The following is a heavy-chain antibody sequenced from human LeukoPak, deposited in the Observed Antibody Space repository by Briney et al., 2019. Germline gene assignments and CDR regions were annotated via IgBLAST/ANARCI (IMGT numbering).Heavy chain of an antibody. CDR1: GFTFTNYW. Sequence: GGSLRLSCAASGFTFTNYWMTWVRQAPGKGLEWVANIKQAGSEKSYVDSVKGRFTISRDNAKDSLYLQMNSLRAEDTAVYYCARDRQPGNYWGQGTLVTVSS. V-gene: IGHV3-7*01. CDR2: IKQAGSEK. D-gene: IGHD7-27*01. J-gene: IGHJ4*02. CDR3: ARDRQPGNY.